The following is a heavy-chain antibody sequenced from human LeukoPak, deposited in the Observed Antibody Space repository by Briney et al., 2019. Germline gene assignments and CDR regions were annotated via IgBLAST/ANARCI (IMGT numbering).Heavy chain of an antibody. CDR1: GGSISSYY. J-gene: IGHJ4*02. CDR3: ARHSPGTVTTSITDFDY. Sequence: SETLSLTCTVSGGSISSYYWSWIRQPAGKGLEWIGRIYTSGSTNYNPSLKSRVTISVDTSKNQFSLKLSSVTAADTAVYYCARHSPGTVTTSITDFDYWGQGTLVTVSS. D-gene: IGHD4-17*01. CDR2: IYTSGST. V-gene: IGHV4-4*07.